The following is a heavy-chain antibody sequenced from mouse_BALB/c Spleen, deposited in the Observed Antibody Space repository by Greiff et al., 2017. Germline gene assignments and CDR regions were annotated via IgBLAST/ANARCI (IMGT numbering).Heavy chain of an antibody. CDR3: ARSIYDYGAFDY. CDR2: IDPANGNT. CDR1: GFNIKDTY. D-gene: IGHD2-4*01. V-gene: IGHV14-3*02. J-gene: IGHJ2*01. Sequence: EVQLQQSGAELVKPGASVKLSCTASGFNIKDTYMHWVKQRPEQGLEWIGRIDPANGNTKYDPKFQGKATITADTSSNTAYLQLSSLTSEDTAVYYCARSIYDYGAFDYWGQGTTLTVSS.